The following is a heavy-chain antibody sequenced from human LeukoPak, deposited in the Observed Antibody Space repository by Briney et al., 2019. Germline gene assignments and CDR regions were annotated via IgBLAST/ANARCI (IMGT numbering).Heavy chain of an antibody. Sequence: SETLSLTCTVSGGSISNYYWSWIRQPAGKGLEWIGLIYTSGSTNYNPSLKSRVTMSVDTSKNQFSLKLSSVTAADTAVYYCARARYCSGGSCSYFDYWGQGTLVTVSS. D-gene: IGHD2-15*01. CDR2: IYTSGST. J-gene: IGHJ4*02. CDR1: GGSISNYY. CDR3: ARARYCSGGSCSYFDY. V-gene: IGHV4-4*07.